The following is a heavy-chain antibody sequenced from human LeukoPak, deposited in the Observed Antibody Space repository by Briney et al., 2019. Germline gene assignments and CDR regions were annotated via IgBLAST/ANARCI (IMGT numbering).Heavy chain of an antibody. D-gene: IGHD3-10*01. Sequence: SETLSLTCTVSGGSISSSSYYWGWIRQPPGKGLEWIGSIYYSGSTYYNPSLKSRVTISVDTSKNQFSLKLSSVTAADTAVYYCARDRPHYYGSGSYEDYWGQGTLVTVSS. J-gene: IGHJ4*02. V-gene: IGHV4-39*07. CDR2: IYYSGST. CDR3: ARDRPHYYGSGSYEDY. CDR1: GGSISSSSYY.